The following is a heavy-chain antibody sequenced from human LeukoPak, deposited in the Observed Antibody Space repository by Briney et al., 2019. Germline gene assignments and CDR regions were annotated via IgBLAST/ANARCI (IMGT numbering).Heavy chain of an antibody. J-gene: IGHJ4*02. CDR2: IGWNSGSI. CDR1: GFTFDDYA. Sequence: GRSLRLSCAASGFTFDDYAMHWVRQAPGKGLEWVSGIGWNSGSIGYADSVQGRFTISRDNAKNSLYLQMNSLRAEDTALYHCARGNYYGSGSYYNVDYWGQGTLVTVSS. V-gene: IGHV3-9*01. CDR3: ARGNYYGSGSYYNVDY. D-gene: IGHD3-10*01.